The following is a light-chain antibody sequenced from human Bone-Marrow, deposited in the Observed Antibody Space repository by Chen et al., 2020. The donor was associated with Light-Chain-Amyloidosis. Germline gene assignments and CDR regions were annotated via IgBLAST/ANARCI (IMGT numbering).Light chain of an antibody. CDR3: ATWDSSLTVWM. Sequence: QSVLTQPPPVSAAPGQNVTISCPGSNSNIGINDVSWYQQPPGTSPKLLIYENKQRPAGIPERFAGSKSGTSATLGVAGLQTGDEADYYCATWDSSLTVWMFGGGTKLTVL. J-gene: IGLJ3*02. CDR1: NSNIGIND. CDR2: ENK. V-gene: IGLV1-51*02.